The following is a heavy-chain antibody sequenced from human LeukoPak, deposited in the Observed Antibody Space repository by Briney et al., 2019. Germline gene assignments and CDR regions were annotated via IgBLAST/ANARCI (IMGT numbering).Heavy chain of an antibody. CDR1: GFTLYNYA. J-gene: IGHJ3*02. CDR2: ISWNSCSI. D-gene: IGHD6-19*01. V-gene: IGHV3-9*03. Sequence: GRSLRLTCAASGFTLYNYAIHWVRQAPGKGLEWVPGISWNSCSIGYADSVKGRFTISRDNAKNSLYLQMNSLRAKDMALYYCAKDVSGSYLDAFDIWGQGTMVTVSS. CDR3: AKDVSGSYLDAFDI.